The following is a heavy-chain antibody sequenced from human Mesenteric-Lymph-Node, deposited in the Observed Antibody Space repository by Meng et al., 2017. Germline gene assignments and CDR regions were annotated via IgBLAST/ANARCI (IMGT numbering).Heavy chain of an antibody. D-gene: IGHD2/OR15-2a*01. CDR3: AKGGLFQNWFDP. CDR1: GFTFSDHY. J-gene: IGHJ5*02. CDR2: TRNKANSYTT. Sequence: LKISCAASGFTFSDHYMDWVRQAPGKGLEWVGRTRNKANSYTTEYAASVKGRFTISRDDSKNSLYLQMNSLRAEDTAVYYCAKGGLFQNWFDPWGQGTLVTVSS. V-gene: IGHV3-72*01.